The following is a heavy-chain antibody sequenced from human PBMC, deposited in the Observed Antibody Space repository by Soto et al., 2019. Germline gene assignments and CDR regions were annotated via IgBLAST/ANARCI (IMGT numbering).Heavy chain of an antibody. Sequence: QVQLVQSGAEVKKPGSSVKVSCKASGGTFSSYTISWVRQAPGQGLEWMGRIIPILGIANYAQKFQGRVTITADKSTSTAYMELSSLRSEDTAVYYCARGEYYDILTGYYNFPGFDYWGQGTLVTVSS. D-gene: IGHD3-9*01. CDR3: ARGEYYDILTGYYNFPGFDY. J-gene: IGHJ4*02. V-gene: IGHV1-69*02. CDR2: IIPILGIA. CDR1: GGTFSSYT.